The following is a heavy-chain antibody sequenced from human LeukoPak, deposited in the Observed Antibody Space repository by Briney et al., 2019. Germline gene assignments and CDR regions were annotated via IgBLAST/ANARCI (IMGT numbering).Heavy chain of an antibody. J-gene: IGHJ4*02. V-gene: IGHV3-33*01. D-gene: IGHD3-9*01. CDR2: IWFDGSKK. Sequence: GKSLRLSCAASGFTFSSFGMHRVRRAPGKGLEWVAIIWFDGSKKYYAASVKGRFTVSRDDSKNTVYLQMNSLRAEDTAVYSCARDRGYDRVPDYWGPGTLVTVSS. CDR1: GFTFSSFG. CDR3: ARDRGYDRVPDY.